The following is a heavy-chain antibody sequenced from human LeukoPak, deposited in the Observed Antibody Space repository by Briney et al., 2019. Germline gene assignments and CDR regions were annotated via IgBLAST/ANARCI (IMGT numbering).Heavy chain of an antibody. CDR3: ARSDTFGGVIAFDAFDI. Sequence: SETLSLTCTVSGGSISSSGYFWGWIRQPPGKGLEWIGSTYYGGGAYYNSSLKSRVTISLDTSENQFSLKLISVTAADTAVYYCARSDTFGGVIAFDAFDIWGQGTMVTVSS. V-gene: IGHV4-39*07. J-gene: IGHJ3*02. D-gene: IGHD3-16*02. CDR1: GGSISSSGYF. CDR2: TYYGGGA.